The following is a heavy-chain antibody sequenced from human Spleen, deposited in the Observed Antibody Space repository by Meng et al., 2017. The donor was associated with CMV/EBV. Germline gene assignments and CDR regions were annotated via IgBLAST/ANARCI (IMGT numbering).Heavy chain of an antibody. CDR3: ARGFDSSSAGKLFDY. Sequence: GESLKISCAASGFTFSSYWMHWVRQAPGKGLVWVSRVNTDGRTTTYADSVKGRFTISRDNAKNTLYLQMNSLRAEDTAVYYCARGFDSSSAGKLFDYWGQGTLVTVSS. J-gene: IGHJ4*02. V-gene: IGHV3-74*03. CDR1: GFTFSSYW. CDR2: VNTDGRTT. D-gene: IGHD6-6*01.